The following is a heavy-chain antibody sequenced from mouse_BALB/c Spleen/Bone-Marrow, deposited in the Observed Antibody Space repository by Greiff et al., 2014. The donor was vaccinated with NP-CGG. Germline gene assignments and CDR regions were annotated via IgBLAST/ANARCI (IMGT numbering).Heavy chain of an antibody. CDR1: GVDFSRWW. D-gene: IGHD2-1*01. J-gene: IGHJ2*01. CDR3: ARGNYYGNLDY. CDR2: INPDSSTI. V-gene: IGHV4-1*02. Sequence: EAGGVDFSRWWMSWVRQAPGKGLEWIGEINPDSSTINYTPSLKDKFIISRDNAKHTLYLQMSKVRSEDTALYYCARGNYYGNLDYWGQGTTLTVSS.